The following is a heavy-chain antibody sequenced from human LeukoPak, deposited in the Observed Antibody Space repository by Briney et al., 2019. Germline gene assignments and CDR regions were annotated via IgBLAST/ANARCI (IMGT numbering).Heavy chain of an antibody. V-gene: IGHV3-66*01. Sequence: GGSLRLSCAASGFTVSSNYMIWVRQAPGKGPEWVSVIYSGGSTYYADSVKGRFTISRDNSKNTLYLQMNSLRAEDTAVYYYARTGVTGSSGQIDYWGQGTLVTVSS. CDR1: GFTVSSNY. CDR3: ARTGVTGSSGQIDY. J-gene: IGHJ4*02. D-gene: IGHD6-19*01. CDR2: IYSGGST.